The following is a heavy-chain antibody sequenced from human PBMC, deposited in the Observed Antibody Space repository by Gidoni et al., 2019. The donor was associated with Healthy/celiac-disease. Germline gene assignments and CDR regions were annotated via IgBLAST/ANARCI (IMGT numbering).Heavy chain of an antibody. CDR1: GFPPSSYS. D-gene: IGHD3-3*01. V-gene: IGHV3-21*01. Sequence: EVPLVESGGGLVKPGGTLRLSCAASGFPPSSYSLNWVRQAPGKGLEWVSSISSSSSYIYYADSVKGRFTISRDNAKNSLYLQMNSLRAEDTAVYYCARGSGLAGVAFDIWGQGTMVTVSS. J-gene: IGHJ3*02. CDR2: ISSSSSYI. CDR3: ARGSGLAGVAFDI.